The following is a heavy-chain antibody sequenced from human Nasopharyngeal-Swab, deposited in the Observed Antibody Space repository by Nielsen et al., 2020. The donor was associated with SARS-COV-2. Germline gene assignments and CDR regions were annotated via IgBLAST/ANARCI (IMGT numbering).Heavy chain of an antibody. CDR3: ARVGYQLPVGVIVKGPFDY. J-gene: IGHJ4*02. D-gene: IGHD3-16*02. CDR2: IYYSGST. V-gene: IGHV4-39*07. Sequence: WIRQPPGTGLAWIGSIYYSGSTYYNPSLKSRVTISVDTSKNQFSLKLSSVTAADTAVYYCARVGYQLPVGVIVKGPFDYWGQGTLVTVSS.